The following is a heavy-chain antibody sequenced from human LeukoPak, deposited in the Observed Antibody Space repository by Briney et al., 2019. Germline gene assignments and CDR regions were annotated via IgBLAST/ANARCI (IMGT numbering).Heavy chain of an antibody. D-gene: IGHD4-11*01. CDR1: GFIFSGSW. CDR3: VRDSNYHPDC. Sequence: GGSLRLSCTASGFIFSGSWMAWIRQAPGKGLVWVSRIISDGSSASYADSVKGRFTMSRDNAKNTLHLQMNSLRVEDTAVYYCVRDSNYHPDCWGQGTLVTVSS. V-gene: IGHV3-74*01. CDR2: IISDGSSA. J-gene: IGHJ4*02.